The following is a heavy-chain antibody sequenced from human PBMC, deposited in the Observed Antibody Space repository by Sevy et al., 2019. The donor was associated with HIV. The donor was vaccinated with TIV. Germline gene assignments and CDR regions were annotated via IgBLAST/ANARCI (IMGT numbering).Heavy chain of an antibody. Sequence: GGSLRLSCAASGFTTFSYYAMHWVRQAPGKGLEWVAVISYDGSNKYYADSVKGRFTISRDNSKNTLYLQMNSLRADXXXXXYCARKXXXXXVXNYYYALDVWGQGTTVTVSS. CDR3: ARKXXXXXVXNYYYALDV. CDR2: ISYDGSNK. J-gene: IGHJ6*02. CDR1: GFTTFSYYA. V-gene: IGHV3-30-3*01. D-gene: IGHD2-8*02.